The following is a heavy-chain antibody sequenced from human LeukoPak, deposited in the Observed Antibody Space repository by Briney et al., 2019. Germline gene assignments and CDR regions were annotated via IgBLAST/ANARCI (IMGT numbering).Heavy chain of an antibody. V-gene: IGHV4-34*01. CDR1: GGSFSGYY. J-gene: IGHJ6*04. CDR3: ARLESGYPVSYGMHV. D-gene: IGHD3-3*01. CDR2: INHSGST. Sequence: SETLSLTCAVYGGSFSGYYWSWIRQPPGKGLEWMGEINHSGSTAYNPSLKSRVTISVDTSKNQFSMKLSSVTAADTSVYYCARLESGYPVSYGMHVWGGGTTVTVSS.